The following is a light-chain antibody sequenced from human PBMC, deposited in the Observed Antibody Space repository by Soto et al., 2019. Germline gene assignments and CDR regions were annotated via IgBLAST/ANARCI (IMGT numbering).Light chain of an antibody. CDR3: QNGSDWPTFT. J-gene: IGKJ5*01. V-gene: IGKV3-11*01. Sequence: EIVLTQSPASLSLSPGERATLSCRASQSVNSNLAWYQHKPGQAPRLLIYYASNRATGIPARFSGSGSGTDFTLTVSSLEPEDFEVYYYQNGSDWPTFTLGQGTRLE. CDR2: YAS. CDR1: QSVNSN.